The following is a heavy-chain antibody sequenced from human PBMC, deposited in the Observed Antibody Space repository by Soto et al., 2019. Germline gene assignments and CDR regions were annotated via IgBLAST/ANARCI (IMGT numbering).Heavy chain of an antibody. CDR3: ATAGGIQLWFDY. D-gene: IGHD5-18*01. CDR2: ISYDGSNK. V-gene: IGHV3-30-3*01. CDR1: GXTFSSYS. J-gene: IGHJ5*01. Sequence: GSLRLACAASGXTFSSYSMHWVRQAPGKGLEWVAVISYDGSNKYYADYVKGRFTISRDNYNNTLYLQMNSMRAEDKAVYYCATAGGIQLWFDYWGQGTLVTVSS.